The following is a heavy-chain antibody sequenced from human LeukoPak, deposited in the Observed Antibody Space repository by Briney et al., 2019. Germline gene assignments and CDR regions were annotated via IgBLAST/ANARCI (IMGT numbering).Heavy chain of an antibody. CDR2: INHSGST. CDR3: ARGGRISHSSGYYGYYYYGMDV. CDR1: GGSFSGYY. Sequence: KPSETLSLTCAVYGGSFSGYYWSWIRQPPGKGLEWIGEINHSGSTNYNPSLKSRVTISVDTSKNQFSLELSSVTAADTAVYYCARGGRISHSSGYYGYYYYGMDVWGQGTTVTVSS. V-gene: IGHV4-34*01. D-gene: IGHD3-22*01. J-gene: IGHJ6*02.